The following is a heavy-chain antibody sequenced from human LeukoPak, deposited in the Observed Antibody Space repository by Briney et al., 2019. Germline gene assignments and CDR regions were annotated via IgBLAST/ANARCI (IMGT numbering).Heavy chain of an antibody. CDR1: GFTFSTYG. D-gene: IGHD1-26*01. J-gene: IGHJ4*02. V-gene: IGHV3-23*01. CDR2: ISSSGDNT. Sequence: GGSLRLSCAASGFTFSTYGMSLVRQAPGKGLEWVSSISSSGDNTYYADSEKGRFTISRDNSKNTLSLQMNSLTADDTAVYFCAKSGSGSNFDCWGQGTLVTVSS. CDR3: AKSGSGSNFDC.